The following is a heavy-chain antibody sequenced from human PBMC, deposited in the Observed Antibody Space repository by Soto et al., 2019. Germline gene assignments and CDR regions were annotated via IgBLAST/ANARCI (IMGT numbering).Heavy chain of an antibody. CDR3: TTGGRYSSGWYLGIQSFDY. Sequence: PAGSLRHSYAPSGFTFSTATAKWVRQATGKGLEWVGRIKSKTDGGTTDYAAPVKGRFTISRDDSKNTLYLQMNSLKTEDTAVYYCTTGGRYSSGWYLGIQSFDYWGQGT. V-gene: IGHV3-15*07. D-gene: IGHD6-19*01. J-gene: IGHJ4*02. CDR2: IKSKTDGGTT. CDR1: GFTFSTAT.